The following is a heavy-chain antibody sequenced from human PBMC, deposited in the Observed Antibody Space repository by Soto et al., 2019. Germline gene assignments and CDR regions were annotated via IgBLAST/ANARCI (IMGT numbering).Heavy chain of an antibody. D-gene: IGHD3-22*01. V-gene: IGHV3-30*04. Sequence: GGSLRLSCAASGFTFSSYAMHWVRQAPGKGLEWVAVISYDGSNKYYADSVKGRFTISRDNSKNTLYLQMNSLRAEDTAVYYCARVHYYDSSGPAGPFDYWGQGTLVTVSS. CDR3: ARVHYYDSSGPAGPFDY. CDR2: ISYDGSNK. CDR1: GFTFSSYA. J-gene: IGHJ4*02.